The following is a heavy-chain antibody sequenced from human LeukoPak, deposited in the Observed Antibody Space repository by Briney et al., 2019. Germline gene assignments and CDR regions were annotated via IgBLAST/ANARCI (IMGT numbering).Heavy chain of an antibody. CDR3: ARGWYGPDS. Sequence: GGSLRLSCAASGVTFSRHSMHGVRQAPGKGLVGVSGISRDGTSTNYADAVKGRFTISRENAKNTLYLQMNSLRVEDTAVYSCARGWYGPDSCGQGTLVTVSS. J-gene: IGHJ5*01. V-gene: IGHV3-74*01. CDR2: ISRDGTST. D-gene: IGHD2-15*01. CDR1: GVTFSRHS.